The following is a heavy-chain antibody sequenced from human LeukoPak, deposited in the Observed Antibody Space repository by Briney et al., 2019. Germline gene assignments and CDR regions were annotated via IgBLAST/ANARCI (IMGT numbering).Heavy chain of an antibody. D-gene: IGHD6-6*01. CDR2: TYYSGST. Sequence: SETLSLTCTVSGGSISSSSYYWGWIRQPPGKGLEWIGSTYYSGSTYYNPSLKSRVTISVDTSKNQFSLKLSSVTAADTAVYYCARRAPYSSSSYYYYYMDVWGKGTTVTVSS. CDR1: GGSISSSSYY. V-gene: IGHV4-39*01. J-gene: IGHJ6*03. CDR3: ARRAPYSSSSYYYYYMDV.